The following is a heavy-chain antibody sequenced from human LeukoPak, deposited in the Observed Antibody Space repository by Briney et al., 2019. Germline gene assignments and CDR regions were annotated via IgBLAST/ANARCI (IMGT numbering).Heavy chain of an antibody. J-gene: IGHJ4*02. Sequence: GGSLRLSCAASGITFCSYWMTWVRQAPGKGLECVANIKPDGSEKHYVDSVEGRFTISRDNAKNSLFLEMNGLRAEDTAVYYCARGRMAVAGSYEYWGQGTLVTVSS. V-gene: IGHV3-7*05. CDR1: GITFCSYW. D-gene: IGHD6-19*01. CDR2: IKPDGSEK. CDR3: ARGRMAVAGSYEY.